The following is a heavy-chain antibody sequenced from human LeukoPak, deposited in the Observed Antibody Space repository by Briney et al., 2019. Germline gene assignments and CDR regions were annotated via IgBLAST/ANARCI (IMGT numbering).Heavy chain of an antibody. V-gene: IGHV3-7*03. D-gene: IGHD6-19*01. J-gene: IGHJ4*02. CDR3: AAGSGWSSDY. CDR1: GLTSSTYW. CDR2: IQHDGSER. Sequence: PGLSLRLSCAASGLTSSTYWMTWVRQAPGKGLEWVANIQHDGSERNYMESVKGRFTIARDNAKKSLYLQMNNLRAEDTAVYYCAAGSGWSSDYWGQGTLVTVSS.